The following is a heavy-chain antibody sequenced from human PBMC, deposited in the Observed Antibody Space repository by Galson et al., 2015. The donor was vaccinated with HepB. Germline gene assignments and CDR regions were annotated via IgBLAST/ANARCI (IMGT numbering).Heavy chain of an antibody. D-gene: IGHD3-22*01. J-gene: IGHJ4*02. Sequence: SLRLSCAASGFTFSSYAMHWVRQAPGKGLEWVAVISYDGSNKYYADSVKGRFTISRDNSKNTLYLQMNSLRAEDTTVYYCARPSGYYMYYFDYWGQGTLVTVSS. CDR2: ISYDGSNK. CDR1: GFTFSSYA. V-gene: IGHV3-30-3*01. CDR3: ARPSGYYMYYFDY.